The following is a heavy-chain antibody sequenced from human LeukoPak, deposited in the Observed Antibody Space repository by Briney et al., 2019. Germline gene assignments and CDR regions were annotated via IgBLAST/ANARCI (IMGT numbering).Heavy chain of an antibody. V-gene: IGHV3-23*01. CDR2: FSDSGGST. D-gene: IGHD5-12*01. Sequence: PGGSLTLSCVASGFTFSTYGMRWVRQAPGKGLEWVSTFSDSGGSTYYADSVKGRFTISRDNSKNTLFLQMNSLRAEDAAVYYCAKSGRGYGDYYYMDVWGKGTTVTISS. J-gene: IGHJ6*03. CDR1: GFTFSTYG. CDR3: AKSGRGYGDYYYMDV.